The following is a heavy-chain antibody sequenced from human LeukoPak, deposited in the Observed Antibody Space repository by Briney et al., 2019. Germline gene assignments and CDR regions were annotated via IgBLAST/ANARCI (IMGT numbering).Heavy chain of an antibody. Sequence: QPGGSLRLSCAASGFTFSSYSMNWVRQAPGKGLEWVSYISSSSSTIYYADSVKGRFTISRDNAKNSLYLQMDSLRAEDTALYYCAKDLYLRYFDWLPGDGFDIWGQGAMVTVSS. CDR3: AKDLYLRYFDWLPGDGFDI. D-gene: IGHD3-9*01. CDR1: GFTFSSYS. CDR2: ISSSSSTI. J-gene: IGHJ3*02. V-gene: IGHV3-48*01.